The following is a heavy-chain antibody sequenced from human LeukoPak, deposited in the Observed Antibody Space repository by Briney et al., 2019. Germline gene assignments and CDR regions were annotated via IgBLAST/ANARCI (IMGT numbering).Heavy chain of an antibody. D-gene: IGHD6-13*01. Sequence: ASVKVSCKASGGTFSSYTISWVRQAPGQGLEWMGRIIPNNGDTKYSQKFQGRVTVTRDMSITTTCMELSRLRSDDTAVYYCARDLAASGTDYWGQGTLVTVSP. CDR3: ARDLAASGTDY. CDR2: IIPNNGDT. CDR1: GGTFSSYT. J-gene: IGHJ4*02. V-gene: IGHV1-2*02.